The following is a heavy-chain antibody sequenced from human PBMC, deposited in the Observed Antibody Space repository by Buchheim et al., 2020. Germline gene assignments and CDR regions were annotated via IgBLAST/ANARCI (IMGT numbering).Heavy chain of an antibody. J-gene: IGHJ4*02. CDR3: AKDFGTRITMIVASKIT. CDR2: ISGSGGST. CDR1: GFTFSSYA. D-gene: IGHD3-22*01. Sequence: EVQLLESGGGLVQPGGSLRLSCAASGFTFSSYAMCWVRQAPGKGLEWVSAISGSGGSTYYADSVKGRFTLSRDNSKNTPCLQMNSLRAEDTAVYYCAKDFGTRITMIVASKITWGQGTL. V-gene: IGHV3-23*01.